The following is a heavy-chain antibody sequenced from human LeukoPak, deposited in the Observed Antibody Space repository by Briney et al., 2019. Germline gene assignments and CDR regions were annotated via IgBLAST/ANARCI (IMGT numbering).Heavy chain of an antibody. D-gene: IGHD1-26*01. CDR1: GYTFTDYY. V-gene: IGHV1-69-2*01. J-gene: IGHJ4*02. CDR3: ATTTAVGATVFLDY. Sequence: ASVKVSCKVSGYTFTDYYMHWVQQAPGKGLEWMGLVDPEDGETIYAEKFQGGVTITADTSTDTAYMELSSLRSEDTAVYYCATTTAVGATVFLDYWGQGTLVTVSS. CDR2: VDPEDGET.